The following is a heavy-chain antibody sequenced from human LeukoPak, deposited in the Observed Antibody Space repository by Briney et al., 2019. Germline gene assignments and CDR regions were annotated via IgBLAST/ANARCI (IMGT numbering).Heavy chain of an antibody. V-gene: IGHV3-48*01. CDR2: ISSSSGTI. Sequence: GGSLRLSCAASGFTFSSYSMNWVRQAPGKGLEWVSYISSSSGTIYYADSVKGRFTISRDNAKNSLYLQMNSLRAEDTAVYYCASEAYYDILTGQTPTNAFDIWGQGTMVTVSS. J-gene: IGHJ3*02. D-gene: IGHD3-9*01. CDR3: ASEAYYDILTGQTPTNAFDI. CDR1: GFTFSSYS.